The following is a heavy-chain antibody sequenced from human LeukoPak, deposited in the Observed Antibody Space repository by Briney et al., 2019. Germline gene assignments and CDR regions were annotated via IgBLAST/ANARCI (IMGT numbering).Heavy chain of an antibody. CDR2: ISYSGST. D-gene: IGHD3-22*01. Sequence: PSETLSLTCAVYGGSFSGSYWNWIRQPPGKGLEWIGYISYSGSTNYNPSLKSRVTISVDTSKNQFSLKLSSVTAADTAVYYCARVGPDYYDSSGYYSTPWFDPWGQGTLVTVSS. J-gene: IGHJ5*02. V-gene: IGHV4-59*08. CDR1: GGSFSGSY. CDR3: ARVGPDYYDSSGYYSTPWFDP.